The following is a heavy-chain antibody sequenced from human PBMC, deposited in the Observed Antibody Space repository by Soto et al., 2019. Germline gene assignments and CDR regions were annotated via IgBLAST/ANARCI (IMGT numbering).Heavy chain of an antibody. D-gene: IGHD3-16*01. CDR1: GFAFSGSA. V-gene: IGHV3-73*02. J-gene: IGHJ5*02. CDR2: IRSKGHNYAT. CDR3: TRDLFSYDYSGILWFDP. Sequence: VQLVESGGGLVQPGGSLKLSCAASGFAFSGSAMYWVRQASGKCPEWVGRIRSKGHNYATEYAASVKGRFTISRDDSKNTAYLQMNSLQTEETAVYYCTRDLFSYDYSGILWFDPWGQGTLVTVSS.